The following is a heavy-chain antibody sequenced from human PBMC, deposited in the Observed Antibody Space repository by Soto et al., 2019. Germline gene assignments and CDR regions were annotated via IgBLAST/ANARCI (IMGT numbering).Heavy chain of an antibody. V-gene: IGHV4-30-2*01. D-gene: IGHD6-19*01. CDR1: GDTISTGGYT. Sequence: PSETLSLTCDVSGDTISTGGYTWAWIRQPLGKALEWIGHTYHSGNPYYNPSLKSRVTMSLDTSKNQFFLHLTSVTAADTAVYFCAGHSLSSGWRDNWFDPWGRGTLVTVSS. CDR2: TYHSGNP. J-gene: IGHJ5*02. CDR3: AGHSLSSGWRDNWFDP.